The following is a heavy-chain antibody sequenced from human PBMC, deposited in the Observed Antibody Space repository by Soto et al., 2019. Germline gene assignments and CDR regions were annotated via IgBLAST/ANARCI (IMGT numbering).Heavy chain of an antibody. J-gene: IGHJ4*02. D-gene: IGHD6-13*01. CDR2: ISYDGSNK. Sequence: QVQLVESGGGVVQPGRSLRLSCAASGFTFSSYAMHWVRQAPGKGLEWEAVISYDGSNKYYADSVKGRFTISSDNSKNSQYLQMNSLKAEDTAVYYCARDHGYSSSWFSSYWGQGTLVTVSS. CDR3: ARDHGYSSSWFSSY. CDR1: GFTFSSYA. V-gene: IGHV3-30-3*01.